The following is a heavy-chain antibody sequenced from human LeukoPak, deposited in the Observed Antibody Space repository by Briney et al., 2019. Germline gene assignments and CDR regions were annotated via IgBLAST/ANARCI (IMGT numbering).Heavy chain of an antibody. CDR1: GFTFSNYW. V-gene: IGHV3-7*01. J-gene: IGHJ4*02. CDR2: IKEDGSEK. D-gene: IGHD6-13*01. CDR3: ASGRQLGY. Sequence: GGSLRLSCAAPGFTFSNYWMSWVRQAPGKGLEWVANIKEDGSEKYYVDSVKGRFTISRDNARNSLYLQMNSLRAEDTAVYYCASGRQLGYWGQGTLVTVSS.